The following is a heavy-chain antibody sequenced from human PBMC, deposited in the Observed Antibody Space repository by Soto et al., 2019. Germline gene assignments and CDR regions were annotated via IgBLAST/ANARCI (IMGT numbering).Heavy chain of an antibody. Sequence: GASVKVSCKASGYTFTSYAMHWVRQAPGQRLEWMGWINAGNGNTKYSQKFQGRVTITRDTSASTAYMELSSLRSEDTAVYYCAREGGEYNWNFPRYYYYMDVWGKGTTVTVSS. CDR3: AREGGEYNWNFPRYYYYMDV. V-gene: IGHV1-3*01. CDR2: INAGNGNT. CDR1: GYTFTSYA. J-gene: IGHJ6*03. D-gene: IGHD1-7*01.